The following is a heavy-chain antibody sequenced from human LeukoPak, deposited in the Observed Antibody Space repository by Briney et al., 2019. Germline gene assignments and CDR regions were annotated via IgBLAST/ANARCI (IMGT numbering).Heavy chain of an antibody. V-gene: IGHV3-33*01. CDR1: GFTFRSYA. Sequence: GGSLRLSCVASGFTFRSYAMHWVRQAPGKGLEGVAVICFDGSNEHYADSMKGRVTISRDNSKNTLYLQMYTLRAEDTAVYYCARDQYSSGWSHPGDYWGQGTLVTVSS. CDR3: ARDQYSSGWSHPGDY. CDR2: ICFDGSNE. J-gene: IGHJ4*02. D-gene: IGHD6-19*01.